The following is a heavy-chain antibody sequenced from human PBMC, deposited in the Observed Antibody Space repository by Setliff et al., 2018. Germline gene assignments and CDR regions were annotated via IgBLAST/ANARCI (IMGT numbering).Heavy chain of an antibody. D-gene: IGHD2-15*01. CDR1: GFTFSNYE. V-gene: IGHV3-48*03. J-gene: IGHJ4*02. CDR2: VSYSGSTM. CDR3: ARTCSGSGCYAGLES. Sequence: PGGSLRLSCAASGFTFSNYEMNWVRQAPGKGLEWVSYVSYSGSTMYYADSVKGRFTISRDNDKNSMYLQRNSLGAEDTAVYYCARTCSGSGCYAGLESWGQGTPVTASS.